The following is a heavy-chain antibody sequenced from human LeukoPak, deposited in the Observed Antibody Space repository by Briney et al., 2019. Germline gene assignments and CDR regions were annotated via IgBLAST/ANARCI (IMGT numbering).Heavy chain of an antibody. D-gene: IGHD1-26*01. CDR3: ARDSGGQLSYYHYFDY. Sequence: ASVKVSCKASGYTFTGCYMHWVRQAPGQGLEWMGWINPNSGGTNYAQKFQGRVTMTRDTSISTAYMELSSLRSDDTAVYYCARDSGGQLSYYHYFDYWGQGTLVTVSS. CDR1: GYTFTGCY. J-gene: IGHJ4*02. CDR2: INPNSGGT. V-gene: IGHV1-2*02.